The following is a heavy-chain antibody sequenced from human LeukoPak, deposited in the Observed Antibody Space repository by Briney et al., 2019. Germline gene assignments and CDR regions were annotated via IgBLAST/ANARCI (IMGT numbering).Heavy chain of an antibody. CDR2: IYYTGST. CDR1: GGSISSGGYS. Sequence: PSETLSLTCAVSGGSISSGGYSWSWIRQPPGKGLEWIGYIYYTGSTYFNPSLKSRVTISVDTSTNQFSLKLNSMTAADTAVYYCARLQRDYFDYWGQGTLVTVSS. D-gene: IGHD2-15*01. J-gene: IGHJ4*02. V-gene: IGHV4-61*08. CDR3: ARLQRDYFDY.